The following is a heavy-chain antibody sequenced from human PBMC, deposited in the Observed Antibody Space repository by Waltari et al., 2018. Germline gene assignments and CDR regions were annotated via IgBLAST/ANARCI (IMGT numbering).Heavy chain of an antibody. CDR3: ARDGPLQIQSWYSFDY. CDR2: ISYDGSDE. J-gene: IGHJ4*02. Sequence: QVQLVESGGGVVHPGRSLRLSCEASGFTFSYYVMYWVRQAPGKGLEWVAGISYDGSDEYYADSVRGRFTISRDDSKDTVNLQMNSLRPEDTAVYYCARDGPLQIQSWYSFDYWGQGTLVTVSS. V-gene: IGHV3-30*06. CDR1: GFTFSYYV. D-gene: IGHD5-18*01.